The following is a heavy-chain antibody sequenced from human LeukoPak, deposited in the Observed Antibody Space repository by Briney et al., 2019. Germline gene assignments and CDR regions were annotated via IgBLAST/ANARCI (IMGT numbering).Heavy chain of an antibody. CDR1: GGSISSYY. CDR3: ARGPTAMALLCYFDY. CDR2: IYYSGST. D-gene: IGHD5-18*01. V-gene: IGHV4-59*01. Sequence: SETLSLTCTVSGGSISSYYWSWIRQPPGKGLEWIGYIYYSGSTNYNPSLKSRVTISVDTSKNQFSLKLSSVTAADTAVYYCARGPTAMALLCYFDYWGQGTLVTVSS. J-gene: IGHJ4*02.